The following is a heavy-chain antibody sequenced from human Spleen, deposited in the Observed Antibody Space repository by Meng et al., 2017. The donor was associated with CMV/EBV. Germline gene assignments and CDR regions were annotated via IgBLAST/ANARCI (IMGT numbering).Heavy chain of an antibody. V-gene: IGHV3-30*04. CDR2: ISYDGSNK. D-gene: IGHD3-22*01. J-gene: IGHJ4*02. CDR3: ARGGYRSDYYDSTGYSI. Sequence: GESLKISCAASGFTFSSYAMHWVRQAPGKGLEWVAVISYDGSNKYYADSVKGRFTISRDNAENTLYLEMNSLRVEDSAVYYCARGGYRSDYYDSTGYSIWGQGILVTVSS. CDR1: GFTFSSYA.